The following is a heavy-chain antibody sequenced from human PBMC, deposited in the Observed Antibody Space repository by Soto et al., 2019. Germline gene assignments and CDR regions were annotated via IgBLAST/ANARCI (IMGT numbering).Heavy chain of an antibody. D-gene: IGHD3-16*01. Sequence: SETLSLTCAVYGGSFSGYYWGWVRQPPGKGLEGLEWIGSISYSGTTYYNPSLKSRVTISVDTSTNQFSLILTSVTAADTAVYYCVSSSAYPYNYFDQWGQGTLVTVSS. CDR3: VSSSAYPYNYFDQ. CDR2: ISYSGTT. J-gene: IGHJ4*02. CDR1: GGSFSGYY. V-gene: IGHV4-39*01.